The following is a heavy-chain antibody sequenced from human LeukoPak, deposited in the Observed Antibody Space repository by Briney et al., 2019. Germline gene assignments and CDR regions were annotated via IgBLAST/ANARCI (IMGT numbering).Heavy chain of an antibody. CDR2: INHSGST. V-gene: IGHV4-34*01. CDR1: GGSFSGYY. D-gene: IGHD3-22*01. J-gene: IGHJ4*02. CDR3: ARGWSYYDSSGYYNIDY. Sequence: PSETLSLTCAVYGGSFSGYYWSWIRQPSGKGLEWIGEINHSGSTNYNPSLKSRVTISVDTSKNQFSLKLSSVTAADTAVYYCARGWSYYDSSGYYNIDYWGQGTLVTVSS.